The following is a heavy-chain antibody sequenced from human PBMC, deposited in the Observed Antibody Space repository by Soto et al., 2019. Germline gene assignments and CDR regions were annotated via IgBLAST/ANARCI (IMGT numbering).Heavy chain of an antibody. Sequence: PGDSLKISCKGSGYSFTSYWISWVRQMPGKGLEWMGRIDPSDSYTNYSPSFQGHVTISADKSISTAYLQWSSLKASDTAMYYCARLPIGLPYYYDSTGPWGQGTLVTVSS. V-gene: IGHV5-10-1*01. CDR1: GYSFTSYW. CDR2: IDPSDSYT. CDR3: ARLPIGLPYYYDSTGP. D-gene: IGHD3-22*01. J-gene: IGHJ5*02.